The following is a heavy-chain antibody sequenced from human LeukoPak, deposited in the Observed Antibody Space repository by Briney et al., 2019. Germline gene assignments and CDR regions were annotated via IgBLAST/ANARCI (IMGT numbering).Heavy chain of an antibody. CDR2: ISGSGGST. D-gene: IGHD2-2*01. Sequence: GGSLRLSCAASGFTFSSYAMSWVRQAPGKGLEWVPAISGSGGSTYYADSVKGRFTISRDNSKNTLYLQMNSLRAEDTAVYYCAKDCCSSASCRACFDYWGQGTLVTVSS. J-gene: IGHJ4*02. CDR3: AKDCCSSASCRACFDY. CDR1: GFTFSSYA. V-gene: IGHV3-23*01.